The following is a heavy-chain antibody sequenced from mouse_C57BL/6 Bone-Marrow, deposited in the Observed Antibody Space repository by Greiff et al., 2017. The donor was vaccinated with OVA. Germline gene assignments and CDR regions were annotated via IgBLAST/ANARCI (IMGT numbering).Heavy chain of an antibody. CDR1: GYAFSSSW. D-gene: IGHD3-2*02. V-gene: IGHV1-82*01. J-gene: IGHJ4*01. CDR3: GSSGFFYAMDY. Sequence: VKLMESGPELVKPGASVKISCKASGYAFSSSWMNWVKQRPGKGLEWIGRIYPGDGDTNYNGKFKGKATLTADKSSSTAYMQLSSLTSEDSAVYFCGSSGFFYAMDYWGQGTSVTVSS. CDR2: IYPGDGDT.